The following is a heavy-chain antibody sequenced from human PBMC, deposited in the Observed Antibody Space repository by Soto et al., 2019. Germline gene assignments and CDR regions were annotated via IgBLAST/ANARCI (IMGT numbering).Heavy chain of an antibody. V-gene: IGHV3-30*18. CDR1: GFTFSSYG. J-gene: IGHJ4*02. CDR3: AKDGTAAGTDFDY. CDR2: ISYDGSNK. D-gene: IGHD6-13*01. Sequence: QVQLVESAGGVVQPGRSLRLSCAASGFTFSSYGMHWVRQAPGKGLEWVAVISYDGSNKYYADSVKGRFTISRDNSKNTLYLQMNSLRAEDTAVYYCAKDGTAAGTDFDYWGQGTLVTVSS.